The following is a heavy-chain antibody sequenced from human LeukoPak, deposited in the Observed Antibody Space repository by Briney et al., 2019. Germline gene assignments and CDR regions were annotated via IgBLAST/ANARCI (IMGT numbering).Heavy chain of an antibody. CDR3: ARVVDTRFDY. V-gene: IGHV3-74*01. J-gene: IGHJ4*02. CDR2: IKGDGSTT. Sequence: QPGGSLRLSCAASGFTFSSYWMHWVRQAPGKGLVWVSRIKGDGSTTTYADSVKGRFTISRDNAKNTLYLQMNSLRAEDTAVYYCARVVDTRFDYWGQGTLVTV. D-gene: IGHD5-18*01. CDR1: GFTFSSYW.